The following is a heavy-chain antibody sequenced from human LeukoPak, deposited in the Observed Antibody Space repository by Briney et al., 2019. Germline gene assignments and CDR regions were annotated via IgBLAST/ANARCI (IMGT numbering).Heavy chain of an antibody. CDR3: AKSPGAAAMYYFDY. CDR2: ISSSSSTI. Sequence: PGGSLRLSCAASGFTFSSYSMNWVRQAPGKGLEWVSYISSSSSTIYYADSVKGRFTISRDNAKNSLYLQMNSLRAEDTAVYYCAKSPGAAAMYYFDYWGQGTLVTVSS. J-gene: IGHJ4*02. D-gene: IGHD6-13*01. V-gene: IGHV3-48*01. CDR1: GFTFSSYS.